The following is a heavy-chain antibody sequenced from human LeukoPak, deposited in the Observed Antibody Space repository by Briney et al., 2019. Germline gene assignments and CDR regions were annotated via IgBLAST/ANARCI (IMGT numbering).Heavy chain of an antibody. J-gene: IGHJ6*03. CDR1: GGTFSGQA. V-gene: IGHV1-69*05. Sequence: SVKVSCKXSGGTFSGQAVSWVRQAPGQGLEWMGRIIPIFGSTDYSQNFQGRVTITTDEPATIVYMELSSLRSDDTAVYYCARGVRSHFYDYSGLYYYYLDLWGKGTTVTVSS. CDR3: ARGVRSHFYDYSGLYYYYLDL. D-gene: IGHD3-16*01. CDR2: IIPIFGST.